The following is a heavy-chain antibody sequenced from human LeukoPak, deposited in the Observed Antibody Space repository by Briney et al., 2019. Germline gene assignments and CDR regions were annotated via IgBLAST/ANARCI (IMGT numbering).Heavy chain of an antibody. D-gene: IGHD2-21*01. V-gene: IGHV3-7*01. CDR2: IKQDGSEK. J-gene: IGHJ4*02. Sequence: GGSLRLSCGASGFIFNNYWMSWVRQAPGKGLEWVANIKQDGSEKCYVDSVKGRFTISRDNAKNSLYLEMNSLRAEDTAVYHCATSGDLGNDYWGQGTLVTVSS. CDR1: GFIFNNYW. CDR3: ATSGDLGNDY.